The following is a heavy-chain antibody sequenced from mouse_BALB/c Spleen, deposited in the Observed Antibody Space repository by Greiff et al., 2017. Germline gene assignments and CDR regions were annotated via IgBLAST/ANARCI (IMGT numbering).Heavy chain of an antibody. CDR3: ARELWLRPDYFDY. D-gene: IGHD2-2*01. CDR2: INPGSGGT. CDR1: GYAFTNYL. Sequence: VKLMESGAELVRPGTSVKVSCKASGYAFTNYLIEWVKQRPGQGLEWIGVINPGSGGTNYNEKFKGKATLTADKSSSTAYMQLSSLTSDDSAVYFCARELWLRPDYFDYWGQGTTLTVSS. V-gene: IGHV1-54*03. J-gene: IGHJ2*01.